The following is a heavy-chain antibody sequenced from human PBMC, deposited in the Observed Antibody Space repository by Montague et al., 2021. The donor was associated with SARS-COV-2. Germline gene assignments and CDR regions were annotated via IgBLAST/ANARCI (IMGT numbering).Heavy chain of an antibody. CDR3: VREREGSGGSCYGPDDDAFDI. V-gene: IGHV4-34*01. Sequence: SETLSLTCAVYGGSFNGYYWNWIRQPPGKGLEWIGEISDIGSTTYNPSLESRLTTSVDRSKNQFSLRLTSVTAADTAVYYCVREREGSGGSCYGPDDDAFDIWGQGTMVTVSS. CDR2: ISDIGST. CDR1: GGSFNGYY. D-gene: IGHD2-15*01. J-gene: IGHJ3*02.